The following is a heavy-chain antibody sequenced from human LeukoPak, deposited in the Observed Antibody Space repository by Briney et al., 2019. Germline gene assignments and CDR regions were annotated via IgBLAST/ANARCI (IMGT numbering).Heavy chain of an antibody. D-gene: IGHD6-19*01. CDR1: GNAFTAYY. Sequence: ASVKVSCKASGNAFTAYYMHWVRQAPGQGLEWMGWINLNSGGTNYAQKFQGRVTMTRDTSISTAYMELSSLISDDTAVYYCARAIKSRRIAVAGTANWFDPWGQGTLVTVSS. V-gene: IGHV1-2*02. CDR3: ARAIKSRRIAVAGTANWFDP. CDR2: INLNSGGT. J-gene: IGHJ5*02.